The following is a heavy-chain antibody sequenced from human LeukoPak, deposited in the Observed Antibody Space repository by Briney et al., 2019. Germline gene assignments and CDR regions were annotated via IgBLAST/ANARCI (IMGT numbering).Heavy chain of an antibody. CDR3: ARRGDGGRSFDF. Sequence: GGSLRLSCAASGFTVSSSYMSWVRQAPGKGLKGVSLIYSGGTTYYADSVKGRFTISRDDSKNTLYLQMNSLRAEDTAVYYCARRGDGGRSFDFWGQGTLVTVSS. D-gene: IGHD4-23*01. J-gene: IGHJ4*02. CDR2: IYSGGTT. CDR1: GFTVSSSY. V-gene: IGHV3-53*01.